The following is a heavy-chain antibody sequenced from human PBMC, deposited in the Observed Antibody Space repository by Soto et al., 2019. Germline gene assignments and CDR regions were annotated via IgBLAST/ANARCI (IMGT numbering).Heavy chain of an antibody. CDR3: TRESGYSGYDLADAFDI. Sequence: PGGSLRLSCTASGFTLGDYAMSWFRQAPGKGLEWVGFIRSKAYGGTTEYAASVKGRFTISRDDSKSIAYLQMNSLKTEDTAVYYCTRESGYSGYDLADAFDIWGQGTMVTVSS. CDR1: GFTLGDYA. CDR2: IRSKAYGGTT. V-gene: IGHV3-49*03. D-gene: IGHD5-12*01. J-gene: IGHJ3*02.